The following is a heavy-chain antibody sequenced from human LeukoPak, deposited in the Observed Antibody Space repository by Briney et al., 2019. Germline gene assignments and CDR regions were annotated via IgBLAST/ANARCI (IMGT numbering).Heavy chain of an antibody. CDR1: GFTFSSYS. CDR3: ARDVRKPRLIAAAAYVFDY. D-gene: IGHD6-13*01. V-gene: IGHV3-30*03. CDR2: ISYDGSNK. J-gene: IGHJ4*02. Sequence: QAGGSLRLSCAASGFTFSSYSMNWVRQAPGKGLEWVAVISYDGSNKYYADSVKGRFTISRDNSKNTLYLQMNSLRAEDTAVYYCARDVRKPRLIAAAAYVFDYWGQGTLVTVSS.